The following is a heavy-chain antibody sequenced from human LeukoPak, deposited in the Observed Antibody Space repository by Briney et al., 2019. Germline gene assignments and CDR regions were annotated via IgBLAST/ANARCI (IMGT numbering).Heavy chain of an antibody. J-gene: IGHJ6*02. Sequence: GSLRLSCAASGFTFSSYGMHWIRPAPGKGLEWVAVISYDGSNKYYADSVKGRFTISRDNSKNTLYLQMNSLRAEDTAVYYCAKILYEVARKDIVVVPAAQTYYYYYGMDVWGQGTTVTVSS. D-gene: IGHD2-2*01. CDR2: ISYDGSNK. CDR1: GFTFSSYG. CDR3: AKILYEVARKDIVVVPAAQTYYYYYGMDV. V-gene: IGHV3-30*18.